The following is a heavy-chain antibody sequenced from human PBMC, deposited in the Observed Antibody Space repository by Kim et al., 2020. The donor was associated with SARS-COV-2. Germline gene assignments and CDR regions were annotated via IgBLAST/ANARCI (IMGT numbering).Heavy chain of an antibody. V-gene: IGHV1-46*01. D-gene: IGHD3-9*01. Sequence: ASVKVSCKASGYTFTSYYMHWVRQAPGQGLEWMGIINPSGGSTSYAQKFQGRVTMTRDTSTSTVYMELSSLRSEDTAVYYCARELEPLYYDILTGLGTKQIYGMDVWSQGTTVTVSS. CDR2: INPSGGST. J-gene: IGHJ6*02. CDR3: ARELEPLYYDILTGLGTKQIYGMDV. CDR1: GYTFTSYY.